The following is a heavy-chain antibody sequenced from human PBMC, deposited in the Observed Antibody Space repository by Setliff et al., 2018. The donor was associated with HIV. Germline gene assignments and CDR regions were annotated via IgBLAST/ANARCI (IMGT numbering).Heavy chain of an antibody. J-gene: IGHJ3*02. V-gene: IGHV4-59*11. Sequence: SETLSLTCTVSGASISSHYWSWIRQSPGKGLEWIGSIYYSETTNNNPSLKSRVTISVDTSKNQLSLKLRSVTAADTAVYYCARDCTYYYDSSGYYGHAFDIWGQGTMVTVSS. CDR3: ARDCTYYYDSSGYYGHAFDI. D-gene: IGHD3-22*01. CDR1: GASISSHY. CDR2: IYYSETT.